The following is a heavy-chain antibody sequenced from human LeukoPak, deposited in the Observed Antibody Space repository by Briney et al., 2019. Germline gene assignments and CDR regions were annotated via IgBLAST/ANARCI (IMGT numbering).Heavy chain of an antibody. Sequence: SETLSLTCAVYGGSFSGYYWSWIRQPPGKGLEWIGEINHSGSTNYNPSLKSRVTISVYTSKNQFSLKLSSVTAADTAVYYCARGAWFGESYFDYWGQGTLVTVSS. D-gene: IGHD3-10*01. CDR2: INHSGST. CDR1: GGSFSGYY. CDR3: ARGAWFGESYFDY. V-gene: IGHV4-34*01. J-gene: IGHJ4*02.